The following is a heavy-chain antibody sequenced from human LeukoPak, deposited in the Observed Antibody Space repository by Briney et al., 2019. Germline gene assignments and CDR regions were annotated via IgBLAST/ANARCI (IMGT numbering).Heavy chain of an antibody. CDR1: GFTFSTYA. V-gene: IGHV3-23*01. J-gene: IGHJ3*01. CDR2: ISGSGPNT. CDR3: AKHLPYCSGGSCQRAFDV. Sequence: GGSLRLSCAASGFTFSTYAMSWVRQAPGKGLEWVSVISGSGPNTYYADSVKGRFTISRNNSKNTLYLQMNSLRAEDTALYYCAKHLPYCSGGSCQRAFDVWGQGTMVTVSS. D-gene: IGHD2-15*01.